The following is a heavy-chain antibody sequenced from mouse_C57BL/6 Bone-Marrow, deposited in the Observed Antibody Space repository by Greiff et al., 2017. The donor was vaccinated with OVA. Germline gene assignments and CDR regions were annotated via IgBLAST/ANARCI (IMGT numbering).Heavy chain of an antibody. CDR3: ARHGDGPWFAY. Sequence: EVKLVESGGDLVKPGGSLKLSCAASGFTFSSYGMSWVRQTPDKRLEWVATISSGGSYTYYPDSVKGRFPISRDNAKNPLYLQKSSLKSEDTAKYYCARHGDGPWFAYWGQGTLVTVSA. D-gene: IGHD2-3*01. CDR1: GFTFSSYG. J-gene: IGHJ3*01. CDR2: ISSGGSYT. V-gene: IGHV5-6*01.